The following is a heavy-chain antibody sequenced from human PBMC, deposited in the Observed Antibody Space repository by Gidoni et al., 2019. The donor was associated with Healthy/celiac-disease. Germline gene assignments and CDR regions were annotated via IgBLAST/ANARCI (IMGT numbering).Heavy chain of an antibody. CDR2: ISYDGSNK. Sequence: QVQLVESGGGVVQPGRSLSLSCAASGFTFSSYAMHWVRQAPGKGLEWVAVISYDGSNKYYADSVKGRFTISRDNSKNTLYLQMNSLRAEDTAVYYCARGRKDWYYFDYWGQGTLVTVSS. J-gene: IGHJ4*02. V-gene: IGHV3-30*04. CDR1: GFTFSSYA. CDR3: ARGRKDWYYFDY. D-gene: IGHD3-9*01.